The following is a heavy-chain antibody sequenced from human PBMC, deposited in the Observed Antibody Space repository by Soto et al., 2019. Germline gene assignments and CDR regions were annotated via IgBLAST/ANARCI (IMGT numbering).Heavy chain of an antibody. CDR3: ARDSEDYGGNSDAFDI. Sequence: PGGSLRLSCGASGFTFSSYWMSWVRQAPGKGLEWVANIKQDGSEKYYVDSVKGRFTISRDNAKNSLYLQMNSLRAEDTAVYYCARDSEDYGGNSDAFDIWGQGTMVTVSS. CDR1: GFTFSSYW. D-gene: IGHD4-17*01. J-gene: IGHJ3*02. CDR2: IKQDGSEK. V-gene: IGHV3-7*01.